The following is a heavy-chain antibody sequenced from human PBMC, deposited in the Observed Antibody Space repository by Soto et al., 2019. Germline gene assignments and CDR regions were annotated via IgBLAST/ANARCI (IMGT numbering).Heavy chain of an antibody. J-gene: IGHJ4*02. D-gene: IGHD6-13*01. V-gene: IGHV3-9*01. CDR3: AKLTAA. CDR1: GFTFENYA. CDR2: ISWNRGTI. Sequence: EVQLVESGGGFVQPGRSLRLSCTSSGFTFENYAMHWVRQAPGKGLEWVSGISWNRGTIGYADSVRGRFTISRDNAKNSLYLQMDSLRPEDTALYYCAKLTAAWGQGTLVTVSS.